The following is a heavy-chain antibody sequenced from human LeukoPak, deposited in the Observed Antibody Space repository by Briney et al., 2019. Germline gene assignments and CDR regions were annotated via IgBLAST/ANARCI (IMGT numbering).Heavy chain of an antibody. CDR3: AKDLRSGYYGSGVDY. V-gene: IGHV3-9*01. J-gene: IGHJ4*02. CDR2: ISWNSGSI. Sequence: GGSLRLSCAASGFTFDDYAMHWVRQAPGKGLEWVSGISWNSGSIGYADSVKGRFTISRDNAKNSLYLQMNSLRAEDTALYYCAKDLRSGYYGSGVDYWGQGTLVTVSS. CDR1: GFTFDDYA. D-gene: IGHD3-10*01.